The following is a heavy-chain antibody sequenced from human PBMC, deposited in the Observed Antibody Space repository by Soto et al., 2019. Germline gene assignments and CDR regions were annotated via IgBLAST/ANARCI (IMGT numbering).Heavy chain of an antibody. D-gene: IGHD6-19*01. CDR2: INHSGST. CDR1: GGSFSGYY. CDR3: ASSEPLYSSGWYGSYGMDV. J-gene: IGHJ6*02. V-gene: IGHV4-34*01. Sequence: PSETLSLTCAVYGGSFSGYYWSWIRQPPGKGLEWIGEINHSGSTNYNSSLKSRVTISVDTSKNQFSLKLSSVTAADTAVYYCASSEPLYSSGWYGSYGMDVWGQGTTVTVSS.